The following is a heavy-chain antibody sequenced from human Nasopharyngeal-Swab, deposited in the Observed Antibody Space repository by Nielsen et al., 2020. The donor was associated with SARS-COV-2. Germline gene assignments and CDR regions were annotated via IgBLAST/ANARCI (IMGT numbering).Heavy chain of an antibody. CDR1: GFTFSSYA. J-gene: IGHJ4*02. CDR3: ARARGDLGY. V-gene: IGHV3-74*01. Sequence: GESLKISCAASGFTFSSYAMSWVRQAPGKGLVWVSRINSDGSSTSYADSVKGRFTISRDNAKNTLYLQMNSLRAEDTAVYYCARARGDLGYWGQGTLVTVSS. CDR2: INSDGSST. D-gene: IGHD5-12*01.